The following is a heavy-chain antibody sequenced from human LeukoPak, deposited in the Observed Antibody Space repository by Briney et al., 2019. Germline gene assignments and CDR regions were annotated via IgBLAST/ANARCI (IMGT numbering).Heavy chain of an antibody. Sequence: PGRSLRLFCAASGFTFSSYAMHWVRQAPGKGLEWVAVISYDGSNKYYADSVKGRFTISRDNSKNTLYLQMNSLRAEDTAVYYCARGSRRFLEWLSHHYYYGMDVWGQGTTVTVSS. J-gene: IGHJ6*02. CDR2: ISYDGSNK. CDR1: GFTFSSYA. D-gene: IGHD3-3*01. CDR3: ARGSRRFLEWLSHHYYYGMDV. V-gene: IGHV3-30-3*01.